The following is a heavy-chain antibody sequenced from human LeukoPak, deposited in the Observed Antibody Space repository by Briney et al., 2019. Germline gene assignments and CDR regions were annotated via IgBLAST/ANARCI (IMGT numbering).Heavy chain of an antibody. CDR2: IYYSGST. V-gene: IGHV4-59*01. J-gene: IGHJ3*02. Sequence: SETLSLTCTASGGSISSYYWSWIRQPPGKGLEWIGYIYYSGSTNYNPSLKSRVTISVDTSKNQFSLKLSSVTAADTAVYYCARLRGPRYAFDIWGQGTMVTVSS. D-gene: IGHD4-17*01. CDR3: ARLRGPRYAFDI. CDR1: GGSISSYY.